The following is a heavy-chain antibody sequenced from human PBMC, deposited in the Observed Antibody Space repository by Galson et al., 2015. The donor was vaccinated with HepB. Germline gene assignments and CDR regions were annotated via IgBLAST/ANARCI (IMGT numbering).Heavy chain of an antibody. J-gene: IGHJ4*02. D-gene: IGHD5-18*01. Sequence: SLRLSCAASGFTFSSYEMNWVRQAPGKGLEWVSYISSSGSTIYYADSVKGRFTISRDNAKNSLYLQMNSLRAEDTAVYYCARIGVGGYSYGFDYWGQGTLVTVSS. CDR1: GFTFSSYE. V-gene: IGHV3-48*03. CDR2: ISSSGSTI. CDR3: ARIGVGGYSYGFDY.